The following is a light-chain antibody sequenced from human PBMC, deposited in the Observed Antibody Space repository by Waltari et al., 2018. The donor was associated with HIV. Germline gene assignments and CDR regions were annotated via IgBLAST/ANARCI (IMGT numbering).Light chain of an antibody. CDR1: SSNIGSNI. J-gene: IGLJ3*02. V-gene: IGLV1-44*01. Sequence: QSVLTQPPSASGTPGQRVTIPCSGSSSNIGSNIVNWYQQLPGTAPKLLIYSNRQRPLWFPDRFSGSKSGTSASRAISGLQSEDEADYYCAAWDDSLNGWVFGGGTKLTVL. CDR3: AAWDDSLNGWV. CDR2: SNR.